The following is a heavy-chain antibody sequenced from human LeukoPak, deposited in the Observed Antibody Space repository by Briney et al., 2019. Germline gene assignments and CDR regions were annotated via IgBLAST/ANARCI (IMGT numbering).Heavy chain of an antibody. CDR2: ITWSSNYI. J-gene: IGHJ4*02. D-gene: IGHD3-3*01. Sequence: GGSLRLSGATSGFTISNVGMWGLRQAPGKGLEWVSSITWSSNYIYYADSVKGPFTVSRDNAKKSLFLQMDSLRADDTSVYYSDQKAGDSEETIFGGQGTLVTVSS. CDR1: GFTISNVG. CDR3: DQKAGDSEETIF. V-gene: IGHV3-21*01.